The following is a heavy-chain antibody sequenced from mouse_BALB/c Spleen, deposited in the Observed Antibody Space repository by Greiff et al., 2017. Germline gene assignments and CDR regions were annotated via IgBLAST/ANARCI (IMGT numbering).Heavy chain of an antibody. V-gene: IGHV1S29*02. D-gene: IGHD1-1*01. CDR3: AREATVVHDY. CDR2: IYPYNGGT. CDR1: GYTFTDYN. Sequence: SGPELVKPGASVKISCKASGYTFTDYNMHWVKQSHGKSLEWIGYIYPYNGGTGYNQKFKSKATLTVDNSSSTAYMELRSLTSEDSAVYYCAREATVVHDYWGQGTTLTVSS. J-gene: IGHJ2*01.